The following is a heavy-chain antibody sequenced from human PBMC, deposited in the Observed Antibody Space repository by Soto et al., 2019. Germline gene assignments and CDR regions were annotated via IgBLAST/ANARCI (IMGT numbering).Heavy chain of an antibody. CDR1: GFTFSSYG. CDR3: ARDGLYYYDSSGYYYGMDV. CDR2: IWYDGSNK. J-gene: IGHJ6*02. Sequence: GGSLRLSCAASGFTFSSYGMHWVRQAPGKGLEWVADIWYDGSNKYYADSVKGRFTISRDNSKNTLYLQMNSLRAEDTAVYYCARDGLYYYDSSGYYYGMDVWGQGTTVTVSS. V-gene: IGHV3-33*01. D-gene: IGHD3-22*01.